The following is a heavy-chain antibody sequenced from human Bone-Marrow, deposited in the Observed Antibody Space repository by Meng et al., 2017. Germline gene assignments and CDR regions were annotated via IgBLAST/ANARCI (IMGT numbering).Heavy chain of an antibody. V-gene: IGHV4-39*07. CDR1: GGSTSSSSSY. CDR3: ARAPSSWGQGGLGQDAFDI. CDR2: IFYSGST. D-gene: IGHD6-13*01. J-gene: IGHJ3*02. Sequence: SESLSPTCTVSGGSTSSSSSYWGWLLQPPVKGLEWIGSIFYSGSTYYNPSLKCRVTISVDTSKNQFSLKLGSVTAADTAVYYCARAPSSWGQGGLGQDAFDIWGQGTMVTVSS.